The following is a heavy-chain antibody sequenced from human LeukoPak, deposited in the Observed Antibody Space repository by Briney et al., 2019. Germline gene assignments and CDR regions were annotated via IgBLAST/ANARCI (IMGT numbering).Heavy chain of an antibody. CDR3: AKGFSVGFGGGYYYYYMDV. V-gene: IGHV3-23*01. D-gene: IGHD3-10*01. CDR2: ISGSGGST. J-gene: IGHJ6*03. CDR1: GFTFSSYA. Sequence: PGGSLRLSCAASGFTFSSYAMSWVRQAPGKGLEWVSAISGSGGSTYYADSVKGRFTISRDNSKNTLYLQMNSLRAEDTAVYYCAKGFSVGFGGGYYYYYMDVWGKGTTVTVSS.